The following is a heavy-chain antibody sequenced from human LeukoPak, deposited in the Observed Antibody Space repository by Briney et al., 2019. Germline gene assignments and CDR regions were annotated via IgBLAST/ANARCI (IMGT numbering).Heavy chain of an antibody. D-gene: IGHD2-2*01. J-gene: IGHJ3*02. CDR2: INPNSGGT. Sequence: GASVKVSCKASGYTFTGYYMHWVRQAPGQGLEWMGWINPNSGGTNYAQKFQGRVTMTRDTSISTAYMELSRLRSDDTAVYYCARDWDIVVVPAAMSRGWAFDIWGRGTMVTVSS. V-gene: IGHV1-2*02. CDR1: GYTFTGYY. CDR3: ARDWDIVVVPAAMSRGWAFDI.